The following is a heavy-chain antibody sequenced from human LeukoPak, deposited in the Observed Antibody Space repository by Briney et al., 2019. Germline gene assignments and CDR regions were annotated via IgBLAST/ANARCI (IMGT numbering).Heavy chain of an antibody. V-gene: IGHV4-34*01. CDR1: GGSFSGYY. Sequence: SETLSLTCAIYGGSFSGYYWSWIRQPPGKGLEWIGEINHSGSTNYNPSLKSRVTISVDTSKNQFSLKLSSVTAADTAVYYCARAKWLVRNWFDPWGQGTLVTVSS. CDR2: INHSGST. CDR3: ARAKWLVRNWFDP. J-gene: IGHJ5*02. D-gene: IGHD6-19*01.